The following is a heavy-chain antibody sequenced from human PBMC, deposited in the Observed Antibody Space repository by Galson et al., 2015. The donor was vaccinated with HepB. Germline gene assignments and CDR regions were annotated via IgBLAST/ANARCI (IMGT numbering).Heavy chain of an antibody. D-gene: IGHD3-9*01. V-gene: IGHV3-23*01. Sequence: SLRLSCADLGFTLRNSALSWIRRAPGKGLEWVSTISGTGGTTYYADSVKGRFSISRDNSNNILYLQMNSLGADDTAMYYCAKVTVLRYFDWFLGYFDYWGQGALVTVSS. J-gene: IGHJ4*02. CDR1: GFTLRNSA. CDR2: ISGTGGTT. CDR3: AKVTVLRYFDWFLGYFDY.